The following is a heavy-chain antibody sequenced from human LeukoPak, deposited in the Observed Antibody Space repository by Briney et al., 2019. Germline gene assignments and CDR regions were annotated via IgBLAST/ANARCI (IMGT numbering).Heavy chain of an antibody. Sequence: GGSLRLSCAASGFTFSSYGTHWVRQAPGKGLEWVAVIWYDGSNKYYADSVKGRFTISRDNSKNTLYLQMNSLRAEDTAVYYCARVGDVDTAMGYDYWGQGTLVTVSS. CDR3: ARVGDVDTAMGYDY. V-gene: IGHV3-33*01. CDR2: IWYDGSNK. J-gene: IGHJ4*02. D-gene: IGHD5-18*01. CDR1: GFTFSSYG.